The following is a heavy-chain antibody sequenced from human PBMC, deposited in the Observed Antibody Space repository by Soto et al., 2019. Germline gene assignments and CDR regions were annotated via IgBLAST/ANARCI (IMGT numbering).Heavy chain of an antibody. Sequence: QVQLQESGPGLVKPSGTLSLTCAVSGGSISSSNWWSWVRQPPGKGLEWIGEIYHSGSPNYNPSLKSRFTISVDKSKNQCSLKLSSVTAADTAVYYCARGYSIGWYLAHWGQGTLVTVSS. CDR2: IYHSGSP. CDR3: ARGYSIGWYLAH. D-gene: IGHD6-19*01. CDR1: GGSISSSNW. J-gene: IGHJ4*02. V-gene: IGHV4-4*02.